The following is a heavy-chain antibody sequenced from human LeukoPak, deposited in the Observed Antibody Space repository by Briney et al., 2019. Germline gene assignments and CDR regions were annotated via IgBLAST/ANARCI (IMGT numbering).Heavy chain of an antibody. D-gene: IGHD3-22*01. J-gene: IGHJ4*02. CDR1: GGTFSSYA. Sequence: WASVKVSCKASGGTFSSYAIRVQQAPGQGLEWMGRIIPILGIINYAQKFQGRVTMTTDTSTSTAYMELRSLRSDDTAVYYCARGIYYESPAYFDYWGQGTLVTVSS. CDR3: ARGIYYESPAYFDY. V-gene: IGHV1-69*04. CDR2: IIPILGII.